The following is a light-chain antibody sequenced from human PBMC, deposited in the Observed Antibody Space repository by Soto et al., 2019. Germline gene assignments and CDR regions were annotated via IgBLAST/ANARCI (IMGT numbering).Light chain of an antibody. V-gene: IGLV2-18*01. Sequence: QSALTQPPSASGSPGQSVTISCTGTFNDVGGYNYVSWYQQHPGKAPKVIIYEASNRPSGVPDRFSGSKSGNTASLTISGLQAADEADYYCSLYTSENTYVFGTGTKLTVL. CDR2: EAS. J-gene: IGLJ1*01. CDR3: SLYTSENTYV. CDR1: FNDVGGYNY.